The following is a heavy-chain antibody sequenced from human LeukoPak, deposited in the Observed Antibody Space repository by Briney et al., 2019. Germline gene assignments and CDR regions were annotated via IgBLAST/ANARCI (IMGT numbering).Heavy chain of an antibody. V-gene: IGHV1-18*01. Sequence: ASVKVSCKAFGYTFTSYGISWVRQAPGQGLEWMGWITAYNGNTNYAENFQGRVTMTTDTSTTTAYMELRSLRSDDTAVYYCARGPRTFDYWGQGTLVTVSS. D-gene: IGHD1-1*01. J-gene: IGHJ4*02. CDR2: ITAYNGNT. CDR3: ARGPRTFDY. CDR1: GYTFTSYG.